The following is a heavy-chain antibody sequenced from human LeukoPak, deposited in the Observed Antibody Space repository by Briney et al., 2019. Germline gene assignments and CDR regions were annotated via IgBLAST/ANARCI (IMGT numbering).Heavy chain of an antibody. CDR1: GGTFSSYA. Sequence: ASVKVSCKASGGTFSSYAISWVRQAPGQGLEWMGGIIPIFGTANYAQKFQGRVTITADESTSTAYMELSSLRSEDTAVYYCARDLQLWAHNWFDPWGQGTLVTVSS. V-gene: IGHV1-69*13. J-gene: IGHJ5*02. CDR2: IIPIFGTA. D-gene: IGHD5-18*01. CDR3: ARDLQLWAHNWFDP.